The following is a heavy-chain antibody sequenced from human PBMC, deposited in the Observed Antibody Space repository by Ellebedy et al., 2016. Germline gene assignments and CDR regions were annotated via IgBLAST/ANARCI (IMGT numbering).Heavy chain of an antibody. J-gene: IGHJ2*01. CDR3: ARVLIRRIAASYWYFDL. Sequence: GGSLRLSCAASEFTFSSYWMSWVRQAPGKGLEWVGNIKQDGSEKYHVDSVKGRFTISRDNAKNSLFLQMNSLRAEDTAVYYCARVLIRRIAASYWYFDLWGRGTLVTVSS. CDR2: IKQDGSEK. CDR1: EFTFSSYW. D-gene: IGHD6-13*01. V-gene: IGHV3-7*01.